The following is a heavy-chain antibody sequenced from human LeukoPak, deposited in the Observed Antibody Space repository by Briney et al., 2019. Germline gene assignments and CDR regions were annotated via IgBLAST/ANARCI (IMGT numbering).Heavy chain of an antibody. V-gene: IGHV5-51*01. D-gene: IGHD3-10*01. Sequence: GGSLKISGQGSGYLFTNYWIGWVRPLPGKGLEWVGIIYPGDSDTRYRPSFQGQVTMSDDKSTTTAFLHWSSLKASDPAMYFCASFHISRSSYNGLHYWGQGTLVTVYS. CDR2: IYPGDSDT. CDR1: GYLFTNYW. CDR3: ASFHISRSSYNGLHY. J-gene: IGHJ4*02.